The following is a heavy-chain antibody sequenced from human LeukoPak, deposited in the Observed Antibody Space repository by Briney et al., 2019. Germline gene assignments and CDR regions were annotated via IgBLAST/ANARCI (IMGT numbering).Heavy chain of an antibody. CDR2: IRYDGSNQ. J-gene: IGHJ4*02. CDR1: GFTFSSYG. V-gene: IGHV3-30*02. CDR3: AKSGDDYVWGSYRYFDY. Sequence: GGSLRLSCAASGFTFSSYGMHWVRQAPGKGLEWVAFIRYDGSNQYYADSVKGRFTISRDNSKNTLYLQMNSLRAEDTAVYYCAKSGDDYVWGSYRYFDYWGQGTLVTVSS. D-gene: IGHD3-16*02.